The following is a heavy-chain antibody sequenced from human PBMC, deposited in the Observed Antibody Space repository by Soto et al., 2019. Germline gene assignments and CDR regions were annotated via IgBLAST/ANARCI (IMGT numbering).Heavy chain of an antibody. CDR1: GDSISTYY. CDR3: AKTKEGGFDP. D-gene: IGHD3-16*01. J-gene: IGHJ5*02. V-gene: IGHV4-59*01. CDR2: FHYSANT. Sequence: QVQLQKSGPGLVKPSETLSLTCTVSGDSISTYYWSWIRQPPGKGLEWMGYFHYSANTNYNPSLKRRITISVDTSKNPFSLKLTSVTAADTAVYYCAKTKEGGFDPWGQGILVTVSS.